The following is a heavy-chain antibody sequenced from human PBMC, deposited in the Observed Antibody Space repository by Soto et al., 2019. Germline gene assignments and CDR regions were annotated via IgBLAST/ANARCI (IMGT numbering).Heavy chain of an antibody. CDR2: IYYSGST. V-gene: IGHV4-39*01. CDR3: ARLRKWSGGSCYFPRQGYFDL. Sequence: QLQLQESGPGLVKPSETLSLTCTVSGGSISSSSYYWGWIRQPPGKGLEWIGCIYYSGSTYYNPSLKSRVTMSLDTSKTPFSRKLSSATAADTAVYYWARLRKWSGGSCYFPRQGYFDLWGRGTLVTVSS. D-gene: IGHD2-15*01. CDR1: GGSISSSSYY. J-gene: IGHJ2*01.